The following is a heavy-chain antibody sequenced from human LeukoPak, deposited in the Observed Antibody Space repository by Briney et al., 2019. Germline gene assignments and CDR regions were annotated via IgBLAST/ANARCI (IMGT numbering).Heavy chain of an antibody. CDR2: ISSSSSYI. V-gene: IGHV3-21*01. D-gene: IGHD3-22*01. Sequence: GGSLRLSCAASGFTFSSYVMSWVRQAPGKGLEWVSSISSSSSYIYYADSVKGRFTISRDNAKNSLYLQMNSLRAEDTAIYYCARDKNYYDSSGRRKVTDYWGQGTLVTVSS. CDR1: GFTFSSYV. J-gene: IGHJ4*02. CDR3: ARDKNYYDSSGRRKVTDY.